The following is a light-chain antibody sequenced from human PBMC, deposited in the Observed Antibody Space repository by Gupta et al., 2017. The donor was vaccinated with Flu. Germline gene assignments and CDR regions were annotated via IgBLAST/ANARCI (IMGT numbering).Light chain of an antibody. Sequence: DVVMTQSSLSLPVTLGQPAYISCRSSQGRVYRDGNTYLHWFQQRPGQAPRRLIYQVSYRDSGVPDRFSGSGSGTDFTLKISRVEAEDVGIYFCMQGAHWPWAFGQGTTVEIK. V-gene: IGKV2-30*01. CDR2: QVS. CDR1: QGRVYRDGNTY. J-gene: IGKJ1*01. CDR3: MQGAHWPWA.